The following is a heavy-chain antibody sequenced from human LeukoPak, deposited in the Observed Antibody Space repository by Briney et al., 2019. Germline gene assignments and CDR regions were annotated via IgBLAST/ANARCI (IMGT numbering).Heavy chain of an antibody. Sequence: ASVKVSCKASGYTFTSYGISWVRQAPGQGLEWMGWINAYNGNTSYAQKLQGRVTMTTDTSTSTAYMELRSLRSDDTAVYYCAREQAWEAPVKAQPWGQGTLVTVSA. V-gene: IGHV1-18*01. CDR1: GYTFTSYG. CDR2: INAYNGNT. J-gene: IGHJ4*02. CDR3: AREQAWEAPVKAQP. D-gene: IGHD1-26*01.